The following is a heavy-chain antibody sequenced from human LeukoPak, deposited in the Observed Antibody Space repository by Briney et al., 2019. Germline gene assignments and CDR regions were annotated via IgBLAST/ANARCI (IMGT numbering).Heavy chain of an antibody. D-gene: IGHD6-13*01. CDR3: ARDPAAGNLPQDY. J-gene: IGHJ4*02. Sequence: SETLSLTCAVSGGSISSSNWWSWVRQPPGKGLEWIGEIYHSGSTYYNPSLKSRVTISVDRSKNQFSLKLSSVTAADTAVYYCARDPAAGNLPQDYWGQGTLVTVSS. CDR1: GGSISSSNW. V-gene: IGHV4-4*02. CDR2: IYHSGST.